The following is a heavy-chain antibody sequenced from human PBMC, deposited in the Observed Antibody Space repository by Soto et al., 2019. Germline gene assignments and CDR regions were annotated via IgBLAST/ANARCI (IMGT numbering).Heavy chain of an antibody. J-gene: IGHJ5*02. CDR3: ARDVLAYGSGSHYNNWFDP. D-gene: IGHD3-10*01. Sequence: EVQLVESGGGLVQPGGSLRLSCAASGFTFSSSPMNWLRQAPGKGLEWVSYIGTSSTYIHYADSVKGRFTISRDDAKNSLYLQMDSLRDEDTAVYYCARDVLAYGSGSHYNNWFDPWGQGTLVSVSS. CDR1: GFTFSSSP. V-gene: IGHV3-48*02. CDR2: IGTSSTYI.